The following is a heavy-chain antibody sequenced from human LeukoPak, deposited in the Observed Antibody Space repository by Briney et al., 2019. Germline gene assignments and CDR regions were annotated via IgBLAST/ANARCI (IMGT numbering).Heavy chain of an antibody. V-gene: IGHV3-30*02. Sequence: GGSLRLPCAASGFTFSSYGMHWVRQAPGKGLEWVAFIRYDGSNKYYADSVKGRFTISRDNSKNTLYLQMNSLRAEDTAVYYCAKVRPYYYDSSGYYYWGQGTLVTVSS. CDR3: AKVRPYYYDSSGYYY. CDR2: IRYDGSNK. CDR1: GFTFSSYG. J-gene: IGHJ4*02. D-gene: IGHD3-22*01.